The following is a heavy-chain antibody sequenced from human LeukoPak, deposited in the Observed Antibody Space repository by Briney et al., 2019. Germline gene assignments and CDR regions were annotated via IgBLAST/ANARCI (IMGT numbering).Heavy chain of an antibody. CDR1: GYTFTSYY. V-gene: IGHV1-46*01. CDR3: ARMYYYDSSGRRDAFDI. Sequence: ASVKVSFKSSGYTFTSYYMHWVRHPPGPGLELMGIINPSGGSTSYAQKFQGRVTMTRDMSTSTVYMKLSSLRSEDTAVYYCARMYYYDSSGRRDAFDIWGQGTMVTVSS. J-gene: IGHJ3*02. CDR2: INPSGGST. D-gene: IGHD3-22*01.